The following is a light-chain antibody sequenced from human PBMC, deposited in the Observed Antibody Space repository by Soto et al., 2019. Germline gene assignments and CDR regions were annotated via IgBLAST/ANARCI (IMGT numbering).Light chain of an antibody. J-gene: IGLJ3*02. V-gene: IGLV6-57*01. CDR2: DDN. CDR1: SGSIASNY. CDR3: QSYDSSNSWV. Sequence: NFMLTQPHSASESPGKTVTISCTRSSGSIASNYVQWYQQRPGSSPTTVIYDDNQRPSGVPDRFSGSIDSSSNSASLTISGLKTEDEADYYCQSYDSSNSWVFGGGTKLTVL.